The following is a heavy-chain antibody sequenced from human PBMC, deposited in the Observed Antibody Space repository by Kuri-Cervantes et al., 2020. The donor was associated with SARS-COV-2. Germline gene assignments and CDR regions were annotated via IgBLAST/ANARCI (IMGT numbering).Heavy chain of an antibody. CDR2: ISAYNGNT. CDR1: GYTFTSYG. J-gene: IGHJ4*02. CDR3: VRHLEVFGSEQFCFDY. D-gene: IGHD3-10*01. Sequence: ASVKVSCKASGYTFTSYGISWVRQAPGQGLEWMGWISAYNGNTNYAQKLQGRVTMTRDTSISTVYMELSSLKDSDTAMYYCVRHLEVFGSEQFCFDYWGQGTLVTVSS. V-gene: IGHV1-18*01.